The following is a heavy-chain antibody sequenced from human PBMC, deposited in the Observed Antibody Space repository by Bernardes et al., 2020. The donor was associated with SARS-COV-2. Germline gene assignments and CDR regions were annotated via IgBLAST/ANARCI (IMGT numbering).Heavy chain of an antibody. J-gene: IGHJ3*02. CDR3: AKGSFGVDLLHAFDI. Sequence: GGSLRLSCVASGISFSNYAMSWVRQAPGRGLEWVSVITGNGDITYYADSVKGRFTISRDNSKNTLYLQMNSLRAEDTAIYYCAKGSFGVDLLHAFDIWGQGTMVPVSS. D-gene: IGHD3-3*01. CDR2: ITGNGDIT. V-gene: IGHV3-23*01. CDR1: GISFSNYA.